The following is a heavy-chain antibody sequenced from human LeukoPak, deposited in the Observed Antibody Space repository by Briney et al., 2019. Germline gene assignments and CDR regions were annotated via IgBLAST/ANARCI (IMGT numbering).Heavy chain of an antibody. CDR2: INWRGGGT. V-gene: IGHV3-20*04. Sequence: GGSLRLSCTASGFTFDDYGMTWVRQAPGKGLEFVSSINWRGGGTVYADSVKGRFTISRDNAKKSLYLQMNSLRAEDTAFYYCARVRAWELQDYFDYWGQGTLVSVSS. CDR3: ARVRAWELQDYFDY. J-gene: IGHJ4*02. CDR1: GFTFDDYG. D-gene: IGHD1-26*01.